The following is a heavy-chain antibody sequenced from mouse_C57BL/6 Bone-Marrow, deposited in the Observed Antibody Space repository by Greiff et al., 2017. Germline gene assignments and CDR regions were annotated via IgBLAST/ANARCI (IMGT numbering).Heavy chain of an antibody. CDR1: GFTINDDY. Sequence: VQLQQSGAELVRPGASVKLSCTASGFTINDDYMHWVKQRPEQGLEWIGWIDPDNGDTDYASKFQGKATITADTSSNTAYLQLSSLTSEDTAVYCCTTGGYFDVWGTGTTVTVSS. J-gene: IGHJ1*03. CDR3: TTGGYFDV. V-gene: IGHV14-4*01. CDR2: IDPDNGDT.